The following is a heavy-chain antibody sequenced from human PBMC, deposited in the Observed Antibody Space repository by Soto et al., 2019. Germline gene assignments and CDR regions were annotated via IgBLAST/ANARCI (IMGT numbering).Heavy chain of an antibody. V-gene: IGHV4-31*03. Sequence: QVQLQESGPGLVKPSQTLSLTCTVSGGSISSGGYYWSWIRQHPGKGLEWIGYIYYSGSTYYNPSLKSRVTISXXTXKXXFSLKLSSVTAADTAVYYCARTRGYSGYDSPYFDYWGQGTLVTVSS. D-gene: IGHD5-12*01. CDR1: GGSISSGGYY. J-gene: IGHJ4*02. CDR2: IYYSGST. CDR3: ARTRGYSGYDSPYFDY.